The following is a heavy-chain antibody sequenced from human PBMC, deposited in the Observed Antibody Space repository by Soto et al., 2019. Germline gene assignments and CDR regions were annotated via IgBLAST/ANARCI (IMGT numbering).Heavy chain of an antibody. Sequence: GGALRLSSAASGLTFSSDSMNWVRQAAGKGLEWFSSISSSSTSIYYPDSLKGRFTFSSHNANNSLYLQMNSLSAEDTAVYYCARAPSGYYDSSGLGFDYWGQGTLVTVSS. J-gene: IGHJ4*02. CDR1: GLTFSSDS. V-gene: IGHV3-21*01. CDR3: ARAPSGYYDSSGLGFDY. CDR2: ISSSSTSI. D-gene: IGHD3-22*01.